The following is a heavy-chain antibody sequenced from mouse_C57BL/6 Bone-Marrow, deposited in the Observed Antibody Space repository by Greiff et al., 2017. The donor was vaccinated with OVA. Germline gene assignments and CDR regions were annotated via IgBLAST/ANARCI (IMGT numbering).Heavy chain of an antibody. CDR3: TTLTAQPYYFDY. J-gene: IGHJ2*01. Sequence: EVKLMESGAELVRPGASVKLSCTASGFNIKDDYMHWVKQRPEQGLEWIGWIDPENGDTEYASKFQGKATITADTSSNTAYLQLSSLTSEDTAVYYCTTLTAQPYYFDYWGQGTTLTVSS. V-gene: IGHV14-4*01. D-gene: IGHD3-2*02. CDR2: IDPENGDT. CDR1: GFNIKDDY.